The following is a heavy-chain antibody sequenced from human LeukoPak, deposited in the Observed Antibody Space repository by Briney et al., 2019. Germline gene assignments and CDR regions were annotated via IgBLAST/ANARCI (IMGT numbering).Heavy chain of an antibody. V-gene: IGHV3-30-3*01. D-gene: IGHD2-2*01. CDR2: ISYDGSNK. CDR3: ARDTFPLVVPAANGFDY. Sequence: GGSLRLSCAASGFTFSSYAMHWVRQAPGKGLEWVAVISYDGSNKYYADSVKGRFTISRDNSKNTLYLQMNSLRAEDTAVYYCARDTFPLVVPAANGFDYWGQGTLVTVSS. CDR1: GFTFSSYA. J-gene: IGHJ4*02.